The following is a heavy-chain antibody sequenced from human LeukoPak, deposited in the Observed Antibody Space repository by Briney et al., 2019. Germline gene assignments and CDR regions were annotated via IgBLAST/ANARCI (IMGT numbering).Heavy chain of an antibody. Sequence: SETLSLTCPVSGGSISSYYWSWIRQPPGKGLEWIGSIYYSGSTNYNPSLKSRVTISVDTSKNQFSLKLSSVTAADTAVYYCAREEYYYDSSGSTNWFDPWGQGTLVTVSS. CDR3: AREEYYYDSSGSTNWFDP. J-gene: IGHJ5*02. CDR2: IYYSGST. V-gene: IGHV4-59*01. CDR1: GGSISSYY. D-gene: IGHD3-22*01.